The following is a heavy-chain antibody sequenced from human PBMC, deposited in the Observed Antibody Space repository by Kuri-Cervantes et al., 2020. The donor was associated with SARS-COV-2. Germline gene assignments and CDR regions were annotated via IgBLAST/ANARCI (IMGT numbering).Heavy chain of an antibody. V-gene: IGHV3-23*01. D-gene: IGHD3-22*01. CDR2: ISGSGGST. Sequence: GESLKISCAASGFTVSSNYMSWVRQAPGKGLEWVSAISGSGGSTYYADSVKGRFTISRDNSKNTLYLQMNSLRAEDTAVYYCAKWAPSSGYYFKSWFDPWGQGTLVTVSS. CDR3: AKWAPSSGYYFKSWFDP. CDR1: GFTVSSNY. J-gene: IGHJ5*02.